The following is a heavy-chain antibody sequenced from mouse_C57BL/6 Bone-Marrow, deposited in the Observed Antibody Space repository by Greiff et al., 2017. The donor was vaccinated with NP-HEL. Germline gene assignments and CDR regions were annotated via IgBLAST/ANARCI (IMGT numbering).Heavy chain of an antibody. CDR2: IYPGSGNT. Sequence: VQLQQSGAELVRPGASVKLSCKASGYTFTDYYINWVKQRPGQGLEWISRIYPGSGNTYYTAKFKGKATLTAEKSSSTAYMQLSSLTSEDSAVYCCARRILRYYWYVDVWGTGTTVTVSS. V-gene: IGHV1-76*01. J-gene: IGHJ1*03. D-gene: IGHD1-1*01. CDR3: ARRILRYYWYVDV. CDR1: GYTFTDYY.